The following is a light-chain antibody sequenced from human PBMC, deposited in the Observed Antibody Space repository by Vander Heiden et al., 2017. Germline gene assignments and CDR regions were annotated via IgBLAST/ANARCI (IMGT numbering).Light chain of an antibody. J-gene: IGKJ4*01. CDR2: GAS. CDR1: QSVSSSY. Sequence: EIVLTQSPGTLSLSPGERATLSCRASQSVSSSYLAWYQQKPSQAPRLLIYGASSRATGIPDRFSGSGSGTDFTLTISRLEPEDFAVYYCQQYGSPLTFGGGTKVEIK. CDR3: QQYGSPLT. V-gene: IGKV3-20*01.